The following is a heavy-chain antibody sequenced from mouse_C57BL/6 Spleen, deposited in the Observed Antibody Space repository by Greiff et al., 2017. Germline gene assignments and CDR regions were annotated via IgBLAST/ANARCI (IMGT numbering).Heavy chain of an antibody. CDR3: ASNEGCGVATEY. J-gene: IGHJ2*01. V-gene: IGHV1-64*01. CDR1: GYTFTSYW. CDR2: IHPNSGST. Sequence: QVQLKQSGAELVKPGASVKLSCKASGYTFTSYWMHWVKQRPGQGLEWIGMIHPNSGSTNYNEKFKSKATLTVDKSSSTAYLQLSSLTSEDSAVSDWASNEGCGVATEYWGQGTTLTVS.